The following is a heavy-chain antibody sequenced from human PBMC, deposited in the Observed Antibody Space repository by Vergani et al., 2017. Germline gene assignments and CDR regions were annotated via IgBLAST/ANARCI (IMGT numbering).Heavy chain of an antibody. J-gene: IGHJ6*02. D-gene: IGHD6-19*01. CDR1: GYSFTSYW. V-gene: IGHV5-10-1*01. CDR3: ARQVAVAGKWWGPYYYYGMDV. Sequence: EVQLVQSGAEVKKPGESLRISCKGSGYSFTSYWISWVRQMPGKGLEWMGRIDPSDSYTNYSPSFQGHVTISAVKSISTAYLQWSSLKASDTAIYYCARQVAVAGKWWGPYYYYGMDVWGQGTTVTVSS. CDR2: IDPSDSYT.